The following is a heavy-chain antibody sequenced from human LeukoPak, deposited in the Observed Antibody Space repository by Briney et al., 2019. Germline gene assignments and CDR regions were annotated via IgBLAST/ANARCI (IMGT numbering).Heavy chain of an antibody. CDR2: ISAYNGNT. CDR1: GYTFTSYG. D-gene: IGHD6-13*01. J-gene: IGHJ4*02. V-gene: IGHV1-18*01. CDR3: ARHSSSAGLGY. Sequence: ASVTVSCKASGYTFTSYGISWVRQAPGQGLEWMGWISAYNGNTDYAQKLQDRVTMATDTSTNTAYMELRSLRSDDTAVYYCARHSSSAGLGYWGQGTLVTVSS.